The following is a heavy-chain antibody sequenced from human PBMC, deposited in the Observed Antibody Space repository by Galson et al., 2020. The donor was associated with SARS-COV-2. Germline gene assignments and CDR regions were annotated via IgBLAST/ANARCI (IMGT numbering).Heavy chain of an antibody. V-gene: IGHV3-74*01. CDR3: VRDNDAIVETGPHFDN. CDR1: GFSFSTYW. Sequence: GESLKISCAASGFSFSTYWIHWVRRAPGKGLVWVSRMSPDGSITTYADCVKGRFTISRDNAKNTLFLQMNSLRAEDTAVYYCVRDNDAIVETGPHFDNWGQGTLVTVSS. CDR2: MSPDGSIT. D-gene: IGHD1-26*01. J-gene: IGHJ4*02.